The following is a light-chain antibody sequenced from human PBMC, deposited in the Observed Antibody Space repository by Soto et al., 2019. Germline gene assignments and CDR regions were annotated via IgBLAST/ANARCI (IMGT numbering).Light chain of an antibody. CDR1: QGIGSW. CDR2: DAS. Sequence: ASQGIGSWLAWNRKKPGKAPRLLIYDASSLESGVPSRFGGSGSGTDFTLTISSRQPKDLAIYYCQQIYSTPGRFGRGTRWIS. V-gene: IGKV1-39*01. J-gene: IGKJ4*01. CDR3: QQIYSTPGR.